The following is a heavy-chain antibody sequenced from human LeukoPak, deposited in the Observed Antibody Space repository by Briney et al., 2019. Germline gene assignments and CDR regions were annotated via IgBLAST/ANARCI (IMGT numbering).Heavy chain of an antibody. CDR2: INPNSGGT. Sequence: GASVKVSCKASGYTFTGYYMHWVRQAPGQGLEWMGWINPNSGGTNYAQKFQGRVTMTRDTSISTAYMELRSLRSDDTAVYYCARGHYGSGSLMGYYGMDVWGQGTTVTVSS. J-gene: IGHJ6*02. D-gene: IGHD3-10*01. CDR1: GYTFTGYY. V-gene: IGHV1-2*02. CDR3: ARGHYGSGSLMGYYGMDV.